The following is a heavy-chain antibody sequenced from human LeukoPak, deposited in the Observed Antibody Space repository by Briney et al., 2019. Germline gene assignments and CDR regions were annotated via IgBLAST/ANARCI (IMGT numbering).Heavy chain of an antibody. V-gene: IGHV1-46*01. D-gene: IGHD2-15*01. J-gene: IGHJ3*02. Sequence: ASVKVSCKASGYTFTGYYMHWVRQAPGQGLEWMGIINPSGGSTSYAQKFQGRVTMTRDTSTSTVYMELSSLRSEDTAVYYCARGHCSGGSCYWGDAFDIWGQGTMVTVSS. CDR2: INPSGGST. CDR1: GYTFTGYY. CDR3: ARGHCSGGSCYWGDAFDI.